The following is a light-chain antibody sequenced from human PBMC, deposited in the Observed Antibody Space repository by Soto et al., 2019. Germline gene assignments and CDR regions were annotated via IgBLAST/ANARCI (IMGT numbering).Light chain of an antibody. CDR2: DVS. Sequence: QSVLTQPASVSGSPGQSITISCTGTSSDVGGYNYVSWYQQHPGKAPKLMIYDVSKRPSGVSNRFSGSKSGNTASLTISGLQAEDEAEYDCSSYTSSSTPSVFGTRTKLTVL. J-gene: IGLJ1*01. V-gene: IGLV2-14*01. CDR3: SSYTSSSTPSV. CDR1: SSDVGGYNY.